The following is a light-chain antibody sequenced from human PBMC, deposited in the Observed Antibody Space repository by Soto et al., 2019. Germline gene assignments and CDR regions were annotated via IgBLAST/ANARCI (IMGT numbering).Light chain of an antibody. CDR2: TTD. V-gene: IGLV1-44*01. Sequence: QSALTQPTSASGTPGQRVIISCSGNRSNIGMNTVNWYQHFPGTAPKLLIHTTDQRPSGVPARFSGSRSATSASLAISGRQSDDDADYYCAAWDDNMDGPVFGGGTKLTVL. J-gene: IGLJ2*01. CDR3: AAWDDNMDGPV. CDR1: RSNIGMNT.